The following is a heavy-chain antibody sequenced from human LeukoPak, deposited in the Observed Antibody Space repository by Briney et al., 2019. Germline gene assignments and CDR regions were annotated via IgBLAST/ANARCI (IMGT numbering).Heavy chain of an antibody. CDR3: ARGGFVVVPGSLGY. CDR2: IIPIFGTA. J-gene: IGHJ4*02. Sequence: SVKVSCKASGGTFSSYAISWVRQAPGQGLEWMGGIIPIFGTANYAQKFQGRVTITTDESTSTAYMELSSLRSEDTAVYYCARGGFVVVPGSLGYWGQGTLVTVSS. V-gene: IGHV1-69*05. CDR1: GGTFSSYA. D-gene: IGHD2-2*01.